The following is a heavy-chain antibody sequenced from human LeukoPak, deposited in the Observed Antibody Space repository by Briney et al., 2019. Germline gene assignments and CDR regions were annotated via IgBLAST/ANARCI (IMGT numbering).Heavy chain of an antibody. V-gene: IGHV4-34*01. Sequence: SETLSLTCDVYGGFFSGNYWTWIRQPPGKGLEWLGEFTHLETTNYNPSLKSRVTVSVDTSKNQFSLRLTSVTAADTAVYFCARGNRRLGYYGSGSRLPYDSWGQGTLVTVSS. D-gene: IGHD3-10*01. CDR1: GGFFSGNY. CDR2: FTHLETT. CDR3: ARGNRRLGYYGSGSRLPYDS. J-gene: IGHJ5*02.